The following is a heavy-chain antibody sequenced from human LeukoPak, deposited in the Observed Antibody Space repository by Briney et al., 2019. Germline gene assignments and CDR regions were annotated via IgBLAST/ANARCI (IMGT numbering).Heavy chain of an antibody. D-gene: IGHD3-10*01. CDR3: ARSLWFSYFDY. CDR1: GGSISSYY. CDR2: IYYSGST. Sequence: PSETLSLTCTVSGGSISSYYWSWIRQPPGKGLEWIGYIYYSGSTNYNPSLKGRVTISVDTSKNQFSLKLSSVTAADTAVYYCARSLWFSYFDYWGQGTLVTVSS. V-gene: IGHV4-59*12. J-gene: IGHJ4*02.